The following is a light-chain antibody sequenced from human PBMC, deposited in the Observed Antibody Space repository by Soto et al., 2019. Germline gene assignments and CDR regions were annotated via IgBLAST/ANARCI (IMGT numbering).Light chain of an antibody. V-gene: IGKV1D-12*01. CDR1: QGVSTR. CDR2: TAS. CDR3: QLASSSALT. Sequence: DIQMTQSPSSVSASVGDRVTITCRASQGVSTRLAWYQQKPCKAPNLLIYTASSLQSGVPSRFSGSGSGTDFTLTISILQPEDFATFYCQLASSSALTFGGGTQVEL. J-gene: IGKJ4*01.